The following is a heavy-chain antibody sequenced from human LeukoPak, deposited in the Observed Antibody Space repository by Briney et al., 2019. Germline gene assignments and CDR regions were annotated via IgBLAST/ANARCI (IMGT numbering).Heavy chain of an antibody. CDR2: IYASGSI. J-gene: IGHJ4*02. CDR1: GGSISSYY. CDR3: ARGAGYSSGWYRY. Sequence: SETLSLTCTVSGGSISSYYWSWIRQPAGKGLEWIGRIYASGSINYNPSLKSRVTISVDTSKNQFSPKLSSVTAADTALYYCARGAGYSSGWYRYWGQGTLVTVSS. D-gene: IGHD6-19*01. V-gene: IGHV4-4*07.